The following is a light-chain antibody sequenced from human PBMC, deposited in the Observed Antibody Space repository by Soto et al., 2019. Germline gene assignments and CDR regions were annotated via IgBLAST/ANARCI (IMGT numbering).Light chain of an antibody. CDR2: EVS. CDR3: CSYAGSSTPVV. V-gene: IGLV2-23*02. CDR1: SSDVGSYNL. Sequence: QSALTQPASVSGSPGQSITISCTGTSSDVGSYNLVSWYQQHPGKAPKLMIYEVSKRHSGVSNRFSGSKSGNTASLTISGLQAEDEADYYCCSYAGSSTPVVFGGVTKVTVL. J-gene: IGLJ2*01.